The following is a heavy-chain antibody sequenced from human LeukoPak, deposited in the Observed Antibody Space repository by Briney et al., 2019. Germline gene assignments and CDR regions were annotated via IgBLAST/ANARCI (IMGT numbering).Heavy chain of an antibody. Sequence: GGSLRLSCEASGFPFCSYAMSWVRQTPGKGLEWVSAISGNGGTTYYADSVKGRFTNSRDNSKNPLYLQMNSLRAEDPAVFYCAKATTISAAGSHFVYWGQGTLVTVSS. CDR2: ISGNGGTT. CDR1: GFPFCSYA. V-gene: IGHV3-23*01. D-gene: IGHD6-13*01. J-gene: IGHJ4*02. CDR3: AKATTISAAGSHFVY.